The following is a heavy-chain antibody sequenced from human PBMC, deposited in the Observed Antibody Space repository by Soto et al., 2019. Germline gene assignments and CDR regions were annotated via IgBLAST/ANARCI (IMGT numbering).Heavy chain of an antibody. Sequence: SETLSLTCAVSGGSISSGGYSWSWIRQPPGKGLEWIGYIYHSGNTKYNPSLKSRVTMSVDTSKNQFSLKLISVTAADTAKYFCAREGNLGRWLQPLDFWGQGTLVTVSS. CDR2: IYHSGNT. CDR1: GGSISSGGYS. CDR3: AREGNLGRWLQPLDF. D-gene: IGHD5-12*01. V-gene: IGHV4-30-2*01. J-gene: IGHJ4*02.